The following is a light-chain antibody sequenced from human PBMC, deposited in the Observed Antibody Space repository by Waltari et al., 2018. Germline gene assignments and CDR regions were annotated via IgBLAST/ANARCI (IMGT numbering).Light chain of an antibody. CDR2: AAS. CDR3: QQSSSTLT. J-gene: IGKJ4*01. V-gene: IGKV1-39*01. Sequence: DIQMTQSPSSLSASVGDRVTITCRASQSISNYLNWYQQKPGKAPNLLIYAASILQSGVPSRFTGSGSGTDFTLTISSLQPEDFATYYCQQSSSTLTFDAGTKVEMK. CDR1: QSISNY.